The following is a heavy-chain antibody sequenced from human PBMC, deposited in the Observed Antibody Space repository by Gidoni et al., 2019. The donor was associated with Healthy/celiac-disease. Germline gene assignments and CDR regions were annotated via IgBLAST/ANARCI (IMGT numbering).Heavy chain of an antibody. Sequence: QVQLQQWGAGLLTPSETLSLTCAVSGGSSSGSYWSWIRQPPGKGLEWIGEINHSRSTNYNPSLKSRVTMSVDTSKNQFSLKLSSVTAADTAVYYCARGPIPYYGSGSYYNSYFDYWGQGTLVTVSS. CDR1: GGSSSGSY. CDR2: INHSRST. CDR3: ARGPIPYYGSGSYYNSYFDY. J-gene: IGHJ4*02. V-gene: IGHV4-34*01. D-gene: IGHD3-10*01.